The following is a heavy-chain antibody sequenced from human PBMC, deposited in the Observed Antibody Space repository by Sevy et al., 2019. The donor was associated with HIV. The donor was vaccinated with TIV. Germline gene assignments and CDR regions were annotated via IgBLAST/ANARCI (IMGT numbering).Heavy chain of an antibody. CDR3: ARGSKYSSGWLDAFDI. D-gene: IGHD6-19*01. CDR2: ISYDGSNK. Sequence: GGSLRLSCAASGFTFSSYAMHWVRQAPGKGLEWVAVISYDGSNKYYADSVKGRFTISRDNSKNTLYLQMNSLRAEDTAVYYCARGSKYSSGWLDAFDIWGQGTMVTVSS. V-gene: IGHV3-30*04. CDR1: GFTFSSYA. J-gene: IGHJ3*02.